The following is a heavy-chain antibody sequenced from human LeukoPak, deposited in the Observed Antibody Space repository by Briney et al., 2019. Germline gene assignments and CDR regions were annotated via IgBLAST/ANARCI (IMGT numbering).Heavy chain of an antibody. J-gene: IGHJ6*03. CDR1: GYTFTGYY. V-gene: IGHV1-2*02. CDR3: ARGAPFDSSYTSPDYYYYMDV. Sequence: GAPVKVSCKASGYTFTGYYMHWVRQAAGQGLEWMGWINPNSGGTNYAQKFEGRVTMTRDTSISTAYMELSRLRSDDTAVYYCARGAPFDSSYTSPDYYYYMDVWGKGTTVTVSS. D-gene: IGHD6-6*01. CDR2: INPNSGGT.